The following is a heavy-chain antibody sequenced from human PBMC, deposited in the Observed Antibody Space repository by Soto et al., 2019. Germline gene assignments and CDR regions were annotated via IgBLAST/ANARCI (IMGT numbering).Heavy chain of an antibody. Sequence: SETLSLTCTVSGGSISTSSSYWIWIRQPPGKGLEWIGSGYNSGSTHSNPSLKSRVTISVDTSKNHFSLKLSSVTAADTAMYYCARNYYDGSGYFYRGQGTLVTVSS. CDR2: GYNSGST. V-gene: IGHV4-39*02. D-gene: IGHD3-22*01. CDR3: ARNYYDGSGYFY. J-gene: IGHJ4*02. CDR1: GGSISTSSSY.